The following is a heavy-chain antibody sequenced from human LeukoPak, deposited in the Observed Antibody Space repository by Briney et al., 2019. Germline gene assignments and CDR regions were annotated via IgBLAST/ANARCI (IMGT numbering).Heavy chain of an antibody. CDR1: GGSISSGSYY. D-gene: IGHD1-1*01. CDR3: AREYNWNDGRDY. Sequence: SETLSLTCTVSGGSISSGSYYWSWIRQPAGKGLEWIGRIYTSGSTNYNPSLKSRVTISVDTSKNQFSLKLSSVTAADTAVYYCAREYNWNDGRDYWGQGTLVTVSS. J-gene: IGHJ4*02. CDR2: IYTSGST. V-gene: IGHV4-61*02.